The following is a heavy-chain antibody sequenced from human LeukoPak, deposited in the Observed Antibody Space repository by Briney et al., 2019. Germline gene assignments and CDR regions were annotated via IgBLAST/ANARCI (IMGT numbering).Heavy chain of an antibody. CDR3: ARTSYGDYRAYYFDY. J-gene: IGHJ4*02. D-gene: IGHD4-17*01. CDR1: GGSISSGGYS. CDR2: IYHSGST. Sequence: SETLSLTCAVSGGSISSGGYSWSWIRQPPGKGLEWIGYIYHSGSTYYNPSLKSRVTISVDRSKNQFSLKLSSVTAVDTAVYYCARTSYGDYRAYYFDYWGQGTLVTVSS. V-gene: IGHV4-30-2*01.